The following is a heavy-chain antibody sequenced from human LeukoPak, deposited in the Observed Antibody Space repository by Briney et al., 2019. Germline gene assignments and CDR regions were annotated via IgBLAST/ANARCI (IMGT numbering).Heavy chain of an antibody. CDR1: GGSISSSIYY. Sequence: PSETLSLTCTVSGGSISSSIYYWGWIRQPPGKGLEWIGNIYYRGNTYYSPSLKSRVTISVDTSKNQFFLKLSSVTAADTAVYYCARDGGDYHFDFWGQGTVVTVSS. J-gene: IGHJ4*02. CDR3: ARDGGDYHFDF. CDR2: IYYRGNT. V-gene: IGHV4-39*02. D-gene: IGHD2-21*01.